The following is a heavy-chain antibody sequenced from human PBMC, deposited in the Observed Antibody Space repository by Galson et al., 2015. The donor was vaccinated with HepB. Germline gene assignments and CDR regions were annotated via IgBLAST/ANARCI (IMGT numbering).Heavy chain of an antibody. J-gene: IGHJ4*02. CDR2: TWYRSKWYN. D-gene: IGHD3-10*01. CDR1: GDSVSSKSAA. CDR3: ARSTGDLDY. V-gene: IGHV6-1*01. Sequence: CAISGDSVSSKSAAWNWIRQSPSRGLEWLGRTWYRSKWYNGYAVSAKSRITINPDTSKNQFSLHLNSVTPEDTAVYYCARSTGDLDYWGQGTLVTVSS.